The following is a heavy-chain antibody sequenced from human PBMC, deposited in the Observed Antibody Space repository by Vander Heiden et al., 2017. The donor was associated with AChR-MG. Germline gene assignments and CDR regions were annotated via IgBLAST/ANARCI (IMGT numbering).Heavy chain of an antibody. J-gene: IGHJ4*02. V-gene: IGHV3-7*01. CDR2: ISHDGGDK. CDR1: GFTFSNYG. D-gene: IGHD6-13*01. CDR3: ATSSAAAGND. Sequence: EVQLVESGGGLVQPGGSLRLSCGASGFTFSNYGMSWVRQAPGKGLEWVANISHDGGDKYYVDSVRGRFTISRDNAKNSLYLEMNSLSGEDTAVYYCATSSAAAGNDWGQGTLVTVS.